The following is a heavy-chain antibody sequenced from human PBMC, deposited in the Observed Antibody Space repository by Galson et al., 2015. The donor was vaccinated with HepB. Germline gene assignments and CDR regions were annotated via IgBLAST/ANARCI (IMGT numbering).Heavy chain of an antibody. Sequence: PALVKPTQTLTLTCTFSGFSLSTSGVGVGWIRQPPGKALEWLALIYWDDDKRYSPSLKSRLTITKDTSKNQVVLTMTNMDPVDTATYYCAHRVLFHWEFDYRGQGTLVTVSS. CDR1: GFSLSTSGVG. CDR2: IYWDDDK. D-gene: IGHD3-9*01. J-gene: IGHJ4*02. V-gene: IGHV2-5*02. CDR3: AHRVLFHWEFDY.